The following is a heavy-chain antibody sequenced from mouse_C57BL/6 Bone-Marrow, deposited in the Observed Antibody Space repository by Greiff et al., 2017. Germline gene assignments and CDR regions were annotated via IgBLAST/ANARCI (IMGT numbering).Heavy chain of an antibody. D-gene: IGHD2-4*01. CDR2: INPGSGGT. V-gene: IGHV1-54*01. CDR1: GYAFTNYL. CDR3: ARRRYDYYFDY. Sequence: QVQLQQSGAELVRPGTSVKVSCKASGYAFTNYLIEWVKQRPGQGLEWIGVINPGSGGTNYKEKFKGKATLTADKSSSTAYMQLSSLTSEDSAVYFCARRRYDYYFDYWGQGTTLTVSS. J-gene: IGHJ2*01.